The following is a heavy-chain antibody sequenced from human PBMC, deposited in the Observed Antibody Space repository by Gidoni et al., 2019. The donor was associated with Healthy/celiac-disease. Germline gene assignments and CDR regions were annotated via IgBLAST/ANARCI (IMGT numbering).Heavy chain of an antibody. CDR2: IYHSGST. CDR3: ARDLWGFSP. CDR1: GYSISSGYY. Sequence: QVQLQESGPGLVKPSETLSLTCTVSGYSISSGYYWGWIRQPPGKGLEWIGSIYHSGSTYYNPSLKSRVTISVDTSKNQFSLKLSSVTAADTAVYYCARDLWGFSPWGQGTLVTVSS. V-gene: IGHV4-38-2*02. J-gene: IGHJ5*02. D-gene: IGHD3-16*01.